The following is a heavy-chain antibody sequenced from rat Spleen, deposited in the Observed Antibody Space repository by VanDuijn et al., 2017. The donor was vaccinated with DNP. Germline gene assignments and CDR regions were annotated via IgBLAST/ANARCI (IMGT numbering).Heavy chain of an antibody. D-gene: IGHD1-4*01. Sequence: EVQLVESGGGLVQPGRSLKLSCVASGFIFSNYWMTWIRQAPGKGLEWVASITNTGGSTYYPDSVKGRFTISRDNAKNTQYLQMDSLRSDDTATYYCAGRPPPTRGPFDYWGQGIMVTVSS. CDR1: GFIFSNYW. V-gene: IGHV5-31*01. CDR3: AGRPPPTRGPFDY. J-gene: IGHJ2*01. CDR2: ITNTGGST.